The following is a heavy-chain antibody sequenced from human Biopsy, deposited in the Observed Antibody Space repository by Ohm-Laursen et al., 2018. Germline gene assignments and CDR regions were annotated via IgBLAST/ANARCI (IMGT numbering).Heavy chain of an antibody. CDR2: IYYSVMT. CDR1: GGSISSGGSY. CDR3: ARDSGILNYGNFKYYHYYGMDV. J-gene: IGHJ6*02. D-gene: IGHD4-11*01. Sequence: SDTLSLTCTVSGGSISSGGSYWSWIRQPPGKGLEWIGHIYYSVMTNYNPSLQSRVSISVDTSRNQVSLTLGSVTAADTAVYYCARDSGILNYGNFKYYHYYGMDVWGQGTKVTVSS. V-gene: IGHV4-61*08.